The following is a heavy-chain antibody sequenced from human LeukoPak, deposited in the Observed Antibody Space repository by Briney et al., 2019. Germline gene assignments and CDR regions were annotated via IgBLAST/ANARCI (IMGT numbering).Heavy chain of an antibody. Sequence: PGRSLRHSCAASGFTFSSYGMHWVRQAPGKGLEWVAVIWYDGSNKYYADSVKGRFTISRDNSKNTLYLQMNSLRAEDTAVYYCARAERYLGGAFDIWGQGTMVTVSS. CDR1: GFTFSSYG. J-gene: IGHJ3*02. CDR3: ARAERYLGGAFDI. D-gene: IGHD1-26*01. V-gene: IGHV3-33*01. CDR2: IWYDGSNK.